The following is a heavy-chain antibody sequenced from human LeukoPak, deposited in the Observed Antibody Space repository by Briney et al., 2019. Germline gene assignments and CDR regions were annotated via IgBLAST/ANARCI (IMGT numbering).Heavy chain of an antibody. V-gene: IGHV1-8*01. CDR3: ARERGGGTTGTMTYDI. Sequence: GSSVKVSCKASGYTFTSYDINWVRQATGQGLEWMGWMNPNSGNTGYAQKFQGRVTMTRNTSMNTAYMELSSLRSEDTAVYYCARERGGGTTGTMTYDIWGQGTMVTVSS. D-gene: IGHD1-1*01. J-gene: IGHJ3*02. CDR1: GYTFTSYD. CDR2: MNPNSGNT.